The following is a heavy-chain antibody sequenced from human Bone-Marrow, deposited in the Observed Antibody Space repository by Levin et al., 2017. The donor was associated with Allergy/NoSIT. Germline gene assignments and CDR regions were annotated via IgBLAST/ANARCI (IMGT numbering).Heavy chain of an antibody. CDR2: IYYSGST. CDR1: GGSISSYY. Sequence: TSETLSLTCTVSGGSISSYYWSWIRQPPGKGLEWIGYIYYSGSTNYNPSLKSRVTISVDTSKNQFSLKLSSVTAADTAVYYCARDPYSYGYGHWFDPWGQGTLVTVSS. V-gene: IGHV4-59*01. J-gene: IGHJ5*02. CDR3: ARDPYSYGYGHWFDP. D-gene: IGHD5-18*01.